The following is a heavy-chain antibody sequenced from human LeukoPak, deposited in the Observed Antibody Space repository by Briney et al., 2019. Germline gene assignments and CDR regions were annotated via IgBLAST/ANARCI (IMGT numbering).Heavy chain of an antibody. CDR3: AREASGSYCNY. J-gene: IGHJ4*02. CDR2: ITSSSSYI. Sequence: GGSLRLSCAASGFTFSDYYMSWIRQAPGKGLEWVSYITSSSSYIYYADSVKGRFTISRDNAKNSLYLQMNSLRAEDTAVYYCAREASGSYCNYWGQGTLVTVSS. D-gene: IGHD1-26*01. V-gene: IGHV3-11*06. CDR1: GFTFSDYY.